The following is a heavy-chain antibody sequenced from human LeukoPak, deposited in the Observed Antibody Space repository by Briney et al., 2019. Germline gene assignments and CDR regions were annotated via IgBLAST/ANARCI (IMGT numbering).Heavy chain of an antibody. D-gene: IGHD3-22*01. CDR2: ISGSGGST. J-gene: IGHJ4*02. CDR3: ANKKSSGYYYAAFDY. V-gene: IGHV3-23*01. Sequence: GGSLRLSCAASGFTFSSYWMHWVRQAPGKGLEWVSAISGSGGSTYYADSVKGRFTISRDNSKNTLYLQMDSLRAEDTAVYYCANKKSSGYYYAAFDYWGQGTLVTVSS. CDR1: GFTFSSYW.